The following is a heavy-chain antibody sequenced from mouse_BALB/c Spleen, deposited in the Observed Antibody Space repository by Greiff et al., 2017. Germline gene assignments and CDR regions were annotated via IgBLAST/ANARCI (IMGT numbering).Heavy chain of an antibody. J-gene: IGHJ4*01. CDR2: ISSGGST. CDR1: GFTFSSYA. Sequence: DVHLVESGGGLVKPGGSLKLSCAASGFTFSSYAMSWVRQTPEKRLEWVASISSGGSTYYPDSVKGRFTISRDNARNILYLQMSSLRSEDTAMYYCARGGYAMDYWGQGTSVTVSS. CDR3: ARGGYAMDY. V-gene: IGHV5-6-5*01.